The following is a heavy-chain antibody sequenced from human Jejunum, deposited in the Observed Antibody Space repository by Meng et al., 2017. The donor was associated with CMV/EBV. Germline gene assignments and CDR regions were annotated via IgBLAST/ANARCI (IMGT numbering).Heavy chain of an antibody. J-gene: IGHJ4*02. D-gene: IGHD2-2*01. CDR3: ARFYCSSTSCPHVLFDY. Sequence: QAQRGQSGGEGKKPGASVKVSCKASGYTFTNYGITWVRQAPGQGLEWMGWISAYNGDTNYAQTLQGRVTMTTDTSTSTAYMELRSLRSDDTAVYYCARFYCSSTSCPHVLFDYWGQGTLVTVSS. CDR2: ISAYNGDT. V-gene: IGHV1-18*01. CDR1: GYTFTNYG.